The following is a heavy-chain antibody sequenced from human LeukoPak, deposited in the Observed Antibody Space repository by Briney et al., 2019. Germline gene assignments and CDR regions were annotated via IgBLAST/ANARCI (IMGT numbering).Heavy chain of an antibody. CDR1: GGSSISRSYY. CDR2: IYYSGNA. CDR3: ARHEPLGRGAWDY. Sequence: PSETLSLTCTVSGGSSISRSYYWGWIRQPPGKGLEWIGYIYYSGNADSNPSLKSRVTMSVDTSRNQFSLKLTSVTAADTAVYYCARHEPLGRGAWDYWGQGILVTVSS. V-gene: IGHV4-61*05. J-gene: IGHJ4*02. D-gene: IGHD1-14*01.